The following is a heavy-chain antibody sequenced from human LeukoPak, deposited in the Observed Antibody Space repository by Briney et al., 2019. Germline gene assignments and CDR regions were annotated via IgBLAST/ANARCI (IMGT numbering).Heavy chain of an antibody. J-gene: IGHJ3*02. V-gene: IGHV4-4*02. CDR3: ARDLLYDSSRVFDI. D-gene: IGHD3-22*01. CDR1: GGSISSSNW. Sequence: PSETLSLTCAVSGGSISSSNWWSWVRQPPGKGLEWIGEIYHSGSTNYNPSLKSRVTISVDKSKNQFSLKLSSVTAADTAVYYCARDLLYDSSRVFDIWGQGTMVTVSS. CDR2: IYHSGST.